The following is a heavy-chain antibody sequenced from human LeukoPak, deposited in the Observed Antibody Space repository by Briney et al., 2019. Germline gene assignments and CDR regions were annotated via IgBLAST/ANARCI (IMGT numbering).Heavy chain of an antibody. J-gene: IGHJ4*02. CDR2: ISGSGSGDST. V-gene: IGHV3-23*01. CDR3: ARRRGYSGYDEPGPYFDY. CDR1: GFTFSSYA. Sequence: PGGSLRLSCAASGFTFSSYAMNWVRQAPGKGLEWVSAISGSGSGDSTYYADSVKGRFTISRDNSKNTLYLQMNSLRAEDTAVYYCARRRGYSGYDEPGPYFDYWGQGTLVTVSS. D-gene: IGHD5-12*01.